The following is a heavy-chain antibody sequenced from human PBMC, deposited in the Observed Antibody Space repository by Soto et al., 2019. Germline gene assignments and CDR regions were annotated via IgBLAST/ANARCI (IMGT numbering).Heavy chain of an antibody. Sequence: ASVTVSCQASGYTFTIYAMHWVRQAPGQRLEWMGWINAGNGNTKYSQKFQGRVTITRDTSASTAYMELSSLRSEDTAVYYCARAHYDILTGYSLNWFDPWGQGTLVTVSS. CDR3: ARAHYDILTGYSLNWFDP. D-gene: IGHD3-9*01. CDR2: INAGNGNT. J-gene: IGHJ5*02. CDR1: GYTFTIYA. V-gene: IGHV1-3*01.